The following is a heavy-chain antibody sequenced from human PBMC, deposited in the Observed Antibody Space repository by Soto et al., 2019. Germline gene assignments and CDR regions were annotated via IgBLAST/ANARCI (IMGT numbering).Heavy chain of an antibody. V-gene: IGHV1-2*02. D-gene: IGHD6-19*01. Sequence: ASVKVSCKASGYTFTGYYMHWARQAPGQGLEWMGWINPNSGGTNYAQKFQGRVTITRDTSASTAYMELSSLRSEDTAVYYCARAVAVPADFDYWGQGTLVTVFS. CDR3: ARAVAVPADFDY. J-gene: IGHJ4*02. CDR2: INPNSGGT. CDR1: GYTFTGYY.